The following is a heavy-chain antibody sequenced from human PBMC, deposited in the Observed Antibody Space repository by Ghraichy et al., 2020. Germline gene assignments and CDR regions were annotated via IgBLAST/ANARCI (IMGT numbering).Heavy chain of an antibody. CDR1: GFTVSSKY. Sequence: GGSLRLSCAASGFTVSSKYMSWVRQAPGKGLEWVSVIYSGGSTYYADSVKGRFTISRDNSKNTLYLQMNSLRAEDTAVYYCAREIAAAGTGYYGMDVWGQGTTVTVSS. CDR3: AREIAAAGTGYYGMDV. J-gene: IGHJ6*02. V-gene: IGHV3-53*01. D-gene: IGHD6-13*01. CDR2: IYSGGST.